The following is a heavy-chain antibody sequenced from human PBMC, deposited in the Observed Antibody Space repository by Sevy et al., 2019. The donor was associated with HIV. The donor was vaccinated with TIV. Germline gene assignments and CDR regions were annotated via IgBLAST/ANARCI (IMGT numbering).Heavy chain of an antibody. J-gene: IGHJ4*02. CDR3: AGGFWSGYDY. V-gene: IGHV3-23*01. CDR1: GFILNSYV. D-gene: IGHD3-3*01. CDR2: ISGHGGST. Sequence: GGSLRLSCAASGFILNSYVMNWVRQAPGKGLEWVSAISGHGGSTYYADSVKGRFTISRDNSRKILDLEMNNLRAEDTAVYYCAGGFWSGYDYWGQGTLVTVSS.